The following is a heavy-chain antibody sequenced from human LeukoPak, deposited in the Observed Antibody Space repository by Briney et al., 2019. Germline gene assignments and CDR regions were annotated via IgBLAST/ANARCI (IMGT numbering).Heavy chain of an antibody. Sequence: GRSLRLSCAASGFTFSSYAMHWVRQAPGKGLEWVAVISYDGSNKYYADSVKGRFTISRDNSENTLYLQMNSLRAEDTAVYYCAISSSWYGSFGYYYMDVWGKGTTVTVSS. CDR3: AISSSWYGSFGYYYMDV. CDR2: ISYDGSNK. D-gene: IGHD6-13*01. J-gene: IGHJ6*03. V-gene: IGHV3-30-3*01. CDR1: GFTFSSYA.